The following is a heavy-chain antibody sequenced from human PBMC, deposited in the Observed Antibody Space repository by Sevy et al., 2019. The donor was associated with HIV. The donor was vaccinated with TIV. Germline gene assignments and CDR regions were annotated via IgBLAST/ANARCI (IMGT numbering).Heavy chain of an antibody. V-gene: IGHV3-33*01. CDR1: GFAFSRYG. D-gene: IGHD3-10*01. CDR2: IWHDGNYK. Sequence: GGSLRFSCGASGFAFSRYGMHWVRQAPGKGLEWVAVIWHDGNYKYYADSVKGRFTISRDNSKNTLYLQMNSLRGDDSAVYFCARDPLYYSHRDSYHLKYYFDYWGQGTQVTVSS. J-gene: IGHJ4*02. CDR3: ARDPLYYSHRDSYHLKYYFDY.